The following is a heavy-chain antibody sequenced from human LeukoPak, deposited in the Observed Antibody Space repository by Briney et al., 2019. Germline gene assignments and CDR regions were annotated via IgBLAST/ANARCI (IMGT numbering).Heavy chain of an antibody. V-gene: IGHV3-43*02. CDR1: GFTFDDYA. D-gene: IGHD6-13*01. Sequence: GGSLRLSCAASGFTFDDYAMHWVRQAPGKGLEWVSLISGDGGTTDYADSVKGRFTISRDNRRNSLYLHMNSLRTEDTALYFCAKVYVGSWYAYDHWGQGTLVTVSS. J-gene: IGHJ4*02. CDR2: ISGDGGTT. CDR3: AKVYVGSWYAYDH.